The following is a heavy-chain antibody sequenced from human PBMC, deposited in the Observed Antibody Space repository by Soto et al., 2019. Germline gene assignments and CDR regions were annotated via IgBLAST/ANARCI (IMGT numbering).Heavy chain of an antibody. CDR2: IDWDDDK. CDR1: GFSLSTRGMC. J-gene: IGHJ6*02. V-gene: IGHV2-70*01. D-gene: IGHD3-10*01. CDR3: ARTGRITMVRGVYHPWYYGMDV. Sequence: EFGPTLVNPTETLALSCTFSGFSLSTRGMCVSWIRQPPGKALEWLALIDWDDDKYYSTSLKTRLTISKDTSKNQVVLTMTNMDPVDTATYYCARTGRITMVRGVYHPWYYGMDVWGQGTTVTVSS.